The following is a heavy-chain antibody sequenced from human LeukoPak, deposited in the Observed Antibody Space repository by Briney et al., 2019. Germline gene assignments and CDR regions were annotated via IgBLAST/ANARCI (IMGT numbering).Heavy chain of an antibody. Sequence: GGSLRLSCAASGFTFDDYTMHWVRQAPGKGLEWVSLISWDGGSTYYADSVKGRFTISRDNSKNSLYLQMNSLRTEDTALYYCAKGPEQWLERYHFDYWGQGTLVTVSS. V-gene: IGHV3-43*01. CDR1: GFTFDDYT. CDR3: AKGPEQWLERYHFDY. J-gene: IGHJ4*02. D-gene: IGHD6-19*01. CDR2: ISWDGGST.